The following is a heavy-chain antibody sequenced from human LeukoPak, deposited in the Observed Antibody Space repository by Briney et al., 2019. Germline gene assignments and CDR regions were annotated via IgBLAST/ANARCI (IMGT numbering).Heavy chain of an antibody. Sequence: TGGSLRLSCAASGFTFSSYAMSWVRQAPGKGLEWVSAISGSGGSTYYADSVKGRFTISRDNSKNTLYLQMNSLRAEDTAVYYCAKRGPYGDYYYGMDVWGQGTTVTVSS. V-gene: IGHV3-23*01. CDR2: ISGSGGST. CDR3: AKRGPYGDYYYGMDV. J-gene: IGHJ6*02. CDR1: GFTFSSYA. D-gene: IGHD4-17*01.